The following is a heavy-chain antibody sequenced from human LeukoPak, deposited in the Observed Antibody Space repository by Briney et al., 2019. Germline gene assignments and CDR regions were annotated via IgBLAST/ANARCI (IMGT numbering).Heavy chain of an antibody. Sequence: GGSLRLSCVASGFTFSSYAMSWVRQAPGKGLECVSGISGNAATTYYADSVKGRFTISRENSKNTLYLQMDSLRAEDTAVYYCAKALFGGNTCWGQGTLVTVSS. J-gene: IGHJ4*02. CDR3: AKALFGGNTC. D-gene: IGHD2-15*01. CDR1: GFTFSSYA. CDR2: ISGNAATT. V-gene: IGHV3-23*01.